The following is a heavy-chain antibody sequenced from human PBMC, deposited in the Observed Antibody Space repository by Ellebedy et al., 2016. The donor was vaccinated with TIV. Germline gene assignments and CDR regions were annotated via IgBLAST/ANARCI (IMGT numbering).Heavy chain of an antibody. Sequence: SETLSLXXTVSGGSISSGGYYWSWIRQHPGKGLEWIGYIYYSGSTYYNPSLKSRVTISVDTSKNQFSLKLSSVTAADTAVYYCARGSFMVRGVKGGMDVWGQGTTVTVSS. CDR3: ARGSFMVRGVKGGMDV. D-gene: IGHD3-10*01. J-gene: IGHJ6*02. CDR2: IYYSGST. CDR1: GGSISSGGYY. V-gene: IGHV4-31*03.